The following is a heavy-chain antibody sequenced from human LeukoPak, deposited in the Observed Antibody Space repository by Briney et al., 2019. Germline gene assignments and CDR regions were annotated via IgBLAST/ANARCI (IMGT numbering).Heavy chain of an antibody. V-gene: IGHV3-33*01. CDR3: ARDSGPLDT. CDR2: IWYDGSNK. Sequence: PGGSLRLSCAASGFTFSNYGMHWVRQAPGKGLEWVAVIWYDGSNKYYPDSVKGRFTISRDDSKNTLYLQMDSLRAEDAAVYYCARDSGPLDTWGQGALVTVSS. D-gene: IGHD5-18*01. J-gene: IGHJ4*02. CDR1: GFTFSNYG.